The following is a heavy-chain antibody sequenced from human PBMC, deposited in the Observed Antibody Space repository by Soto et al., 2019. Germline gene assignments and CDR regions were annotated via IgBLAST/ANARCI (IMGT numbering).Heavy chain of an antibody. V-gene: IGHV4-30-2*01. CDR3: ARGSTDYSPYHYDY. J-gene: IGHJ4*02. CDR2: IYQSGSA. Sequence: SETLSLTCAVSGGSITSVGYSWSWIRQAPGKGLEWLGYIYQSGSAYYNPSLKSRVTISIDKSKNQFSLKLISVTAADTAVYYCARGSTDYSPYHYDYWGQGTLVTVSS. D-gene: IGHD3-22*01. CDR1: GGSITSVGYS.